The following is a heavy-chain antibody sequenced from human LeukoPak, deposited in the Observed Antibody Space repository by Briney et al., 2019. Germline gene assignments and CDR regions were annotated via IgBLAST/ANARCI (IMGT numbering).Heavy chain of an antibody. J-gene: IGHJ4*02. CDR2: IYSGGGT. V-gene: IGHV3-66*01. CDR3: ARISGSYVFDY. D-gene: IGHD1-26*01. CDR1: GFTVRNTY. Sequence: HTGGSLRLSCAASGFTVRNTYMNWVRQAPGKGLEWVSVIYSGGGTYYADSVKGRFIISRDNAKNSMYLQMNSLRAEDTAVYYCARISGSYVFDYWGQGTLVTVSS.